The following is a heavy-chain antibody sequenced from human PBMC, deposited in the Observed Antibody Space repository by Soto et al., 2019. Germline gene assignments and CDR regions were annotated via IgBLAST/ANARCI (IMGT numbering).Heavy chain of an antibody. V-gene: IGHV3-33*01. CDR3: ASRYDSSGYFHDY. J-gene: IGHJ4*02. Sequence: GGSLRLSCAASGFTFSSYGMHWARQAPGKGLEWVAVIWYDGSNKYYADSVKGRFTISRDNSKNTLYLQMNSLRAEDTAVYYCASRYDSSGYFHDYWGQGTLVTVSS. D-gene: IGHD3-22*01. CDR1: GFTFSSYG. CDR2: IWYDGSNK.